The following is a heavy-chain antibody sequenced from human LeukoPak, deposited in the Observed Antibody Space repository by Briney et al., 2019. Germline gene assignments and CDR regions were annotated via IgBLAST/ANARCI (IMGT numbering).Heavy chain of an antibody. CDR1: GFTFDDYG. CDR3: ARDRLHSSSWYHDY. V-gene: IGHV3-20*04. D-gene: IGHD6-13*01. CDR2: INWNGGST. J-gene: IGHJ4*02. Sequence: GGSLRLSCAASGFTFDDYGMSWVRQAPGKGLEWVSGINWNGGSTGYADSVKGRFTISRDNAKNSLYLQMNSLRAEDTAVYYCARDRLHSSSWYHDYWGQGTLVTVSS.